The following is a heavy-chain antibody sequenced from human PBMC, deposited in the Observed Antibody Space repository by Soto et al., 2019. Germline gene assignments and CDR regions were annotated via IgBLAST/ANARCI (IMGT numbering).Heavy chain of an antibody. J-gene: IGHJ4*02. CDR1: GYTFTNYG. CDR2: ISAYNGNT. Sequence: QVQLVQSGAEVKKPGASVRVSCKASGYTFTNYGISWVRQAPGQGLEWMGWISAYNGNTNYAQKLQGRVTMTKDTSTNQGHMELRSLRSDDTAVYYCAGGTGGDYGDYWGQGTLVTVSS. V-gene: IGHV1-18*01. D-gene: IGHD3-16*01. CDR3: AGGTGGDYGDY.